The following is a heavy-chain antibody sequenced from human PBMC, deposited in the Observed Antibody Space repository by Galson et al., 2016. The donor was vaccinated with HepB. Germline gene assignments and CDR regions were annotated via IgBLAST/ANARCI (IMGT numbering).Heavy chain of an antibody. CDR1: GFSFTTSGVG. V-gene: IGHV2-5*02. D-gene: IGHD1-26*01. Sequence: PALVKPTQTVTLTCTFSGFSFTTSGVGVGWIRQPPGKAPEWLALVYWDDDKRYSPSLNSRLTITKDTSKNQVVLTMTNMDPVDTATYYLAHSGLRYSIRQYYFDYWGQGTLVTVSS. CDR2: VYWDDDK. CDR3: AHSGLRYSIRQYYFDY. J-gene: IGHJ4*01.